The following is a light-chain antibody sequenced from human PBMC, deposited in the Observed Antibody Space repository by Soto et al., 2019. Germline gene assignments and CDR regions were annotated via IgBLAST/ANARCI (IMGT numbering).Light chain of an antibody. J-gene: IGLJ1*01. CDR2: DVS. CDR3: SSYTSSSTCV. V-gene: IGLV2-14*01. Sequence: QSALTQPASVFGSPGQSVAISCTGTSSDVGEYNYVSWYQQHPGKAPKLMIYDVSNRPSGVSNRFSGSKSGKTASLTISGLQAEDEADYDCSSYTSSSTCVFGTGTKVTVL. CDR1: SSDVGEYNY.